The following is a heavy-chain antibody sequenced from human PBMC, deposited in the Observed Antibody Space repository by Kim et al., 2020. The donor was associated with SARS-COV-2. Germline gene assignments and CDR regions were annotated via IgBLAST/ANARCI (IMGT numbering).Heavy chain of an antibody. J-gene: IGHJ4*02. CDR1: GGSFSGYY. CDR2: INHSGST. CDR3: ARGSKGDRIAAAGMWFDY. Sequence: SETLSLTCAVYGGSFSGYYWSWIRQPPGKGLEWIGEINHSGSTNYNPSLKSRVTISVDTSKNQFSLKLSSVTAADTAVYYCARGSKGDRIAAAGMWFDYWGQGTLVTVSS. D-gene: IGHD6-13*01. V-gene: IGHV4-34*01.